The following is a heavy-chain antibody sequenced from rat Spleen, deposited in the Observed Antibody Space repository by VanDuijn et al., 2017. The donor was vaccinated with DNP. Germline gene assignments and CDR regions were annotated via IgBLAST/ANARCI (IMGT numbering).Heavy chain of an antibody. J-gene: IGHJ3*01. V-gene: IGHV4-2*01. CDR1: GFNFNDYW. Sequence: EVKLVESGGGLVQPGRSLKLSCAASGFNFNDYWMGWVRQAPGKGLEWIGEINKESGTIIYSPSLKDKFTISRDNAQNTLYLQMNSLQTEDTAIYYCTRDGPSYYSSHISFAYWGQGTLVTVSS. CDR3: TRDGPSYYSSHISFAY. CDR2: INKESGTI. D-gene: IGHD1-2*01.